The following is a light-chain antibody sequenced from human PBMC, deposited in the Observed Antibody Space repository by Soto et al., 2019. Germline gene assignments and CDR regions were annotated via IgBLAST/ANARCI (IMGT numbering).Light chain of an antibody. CDR1: QSVSSY. Sequence: IGLTQSPATLSFSPGERATLSCRASQSVSSYLAWYQPKPGQAPRLLIYDASNRATGIPARFSGSGSGTDFTLTISSLEPEDFVVYYCQQRSKWPRPFGQGTKVDIK. CDR3: QQRSKWPRP. V-gene: IGKV3-11*01. CDR2: DAS. J-gene: IGKJ1*01.